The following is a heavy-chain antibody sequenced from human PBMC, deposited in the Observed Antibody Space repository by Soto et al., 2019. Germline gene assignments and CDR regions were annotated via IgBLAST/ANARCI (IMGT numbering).Heavy chain of an antibody. V-gene: IGHV4-31*03. D-gene: IGHD6-6*01. CDR3: ARVGISSSDAFDI. CDR2: IYHSGNT. CDR1: GGSISSGGYY. Sequence: SETLSLTCSVSGGSISSGGYYWSWIRQLPGKYLEWIGYIYHSGNTYYNSSLKSRLTISVDTSKNQFSLKLTSVTAADTAVYYCARVGISSSDAFDIWGQGTMVTV. J-gene: IGHJ3*02.